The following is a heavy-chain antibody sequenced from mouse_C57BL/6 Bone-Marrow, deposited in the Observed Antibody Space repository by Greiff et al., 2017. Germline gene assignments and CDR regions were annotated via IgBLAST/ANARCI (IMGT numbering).Heavy chain of an antibody. D-gene: IGHD1-1*01. V-gene: IGHV1-54*01. J-gene: IGHJ2*01. CDR3: ARYYYGSYFDY. CDR2: INPGSGGT. CDR1: GYAFTNYL. Sequence: VQLQQSGAELVRPGTSVKVSCKASGYAFTNYLIEWVKQRPGQGLEWIGVINPGSGGTNYNEKFKGNATLTADKSSSTAYMQLSSLTSEDSAVYFCARYYYGSYFDYWGQGTTLTVSS.